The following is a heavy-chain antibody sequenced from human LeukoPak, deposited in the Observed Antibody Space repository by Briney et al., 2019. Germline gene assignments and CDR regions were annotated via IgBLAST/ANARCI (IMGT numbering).Heavy chain of an antibody. Sequence: GGSLRLSCAASGFTFNNYAMNWVRQAPGKGLEWVSVISGSGGSTYDADFVKGRFTISRDNAKNTLFLHMNSLSAEDTAVYYCAKDGRRSTTGTMDSWGQGTLVTVSS. CDR3: AKDGRRSTTGTMDS. D-gene: IGHD1-1*01. CDR2: ISGSGGST. J-gene: IGHJ4*02. V-gene: IGHV3-23*01. CDR1: GFTFNNYA.